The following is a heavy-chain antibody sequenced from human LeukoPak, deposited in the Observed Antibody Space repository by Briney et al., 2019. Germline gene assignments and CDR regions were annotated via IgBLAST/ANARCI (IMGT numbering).Heavy chain of an antibody. Sequence: GASVKISCKTSGYTFTGYYMHWVRQAPGQALEWMGWINPNSGDTNSAQKFRGRVTMTRDMSISTAYMELSSLKSDDTAVYYCARDEYVLTSFDPWGQGTLVTVSS. D-gene: IGHD3-16*01. J-gene: IGHJ5*02. CDR2: INPNSGDT. CDR3: ARDEYVLTSFDP. V-gene: IGHV1-2*02. CDR1: GYTFTGYY.